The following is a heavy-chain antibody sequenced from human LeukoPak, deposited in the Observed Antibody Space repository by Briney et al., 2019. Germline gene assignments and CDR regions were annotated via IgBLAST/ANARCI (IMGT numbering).Heavy chain of an antibody. D-gene: IGHD5-24*01. V-gene: IGHV1-46*01. J-gene: IGHJ6*02. Sequence: SVKVSCKASGYTFTSYYMHWVRQAPGQGLEWMGIINPSGGSTSYAQKFQGRVTMTRDTSTSTVYMELSSLRSEDTAMYYCARDREMGYGMDVWGQGTTVTVSS. CDR2: INPSGGST. CDR3: ARDREMGYGMDV. CDR1: GYTFTSYY.